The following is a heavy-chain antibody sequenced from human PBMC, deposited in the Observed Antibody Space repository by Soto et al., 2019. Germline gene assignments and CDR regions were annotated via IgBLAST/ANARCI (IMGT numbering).Heavy chain of an antibody. V-gene: IGHV4-4*07. CDR3: SRGERFSDWFDP. J-gene: IGHJ5*02. CDR2: IYSSGST. D-gene: IGHD3-3*01. Sequence: SETLSLTCTVSGGAINSYYWTWIRQPAGKGLEWIGRIYSSGSTKYNPSLQSRVTMSLDTSKNQFSLRLTSVTAADTAVYYCSRGERFSDWFDPWSQGTLVPGSS. CDR1: GGAINSYY.